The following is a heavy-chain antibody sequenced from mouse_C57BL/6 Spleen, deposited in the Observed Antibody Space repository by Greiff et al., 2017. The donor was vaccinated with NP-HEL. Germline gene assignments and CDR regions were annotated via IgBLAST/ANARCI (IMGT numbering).Heavy chain of an antibody. V-gene: IGHV1-22*01. CDR2: INPNNGGT. CDR3: ARATTVVTKFDY. D-gene: IGHD1-1*01. Sequence: EVKLLESGPELVKPGASVKMSCKASGYTFTDYNMHWVKQSHGKSLEWIGYINPNNGGTSYNQKFKGKATLTGNKSSSTAYMELRSLTSEDSAVYYCARATTVVTKFDYWGQGTTLTVSS. J-gene: IGHJ2*01. CDR1: GYTFTDYN.